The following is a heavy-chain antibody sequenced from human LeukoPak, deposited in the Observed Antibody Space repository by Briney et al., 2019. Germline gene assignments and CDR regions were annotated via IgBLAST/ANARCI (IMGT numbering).Heavy chain of an antibody. CDR1: GGSISSSCYY. CDR2: IYTSGST. Sequence: SETLSLTCTVSGGSISSSCYYWSWIRQPAGKGLEWIGRIYTSGSTNYNPSLKSRVTISVDTSKNQFSLKLSSVTAADTAVYYCARGFGVDSSGWYGGFDYWGQGTLVTVSS. V-gene: IGHV4-61*02. CDR3: ARGFGVDSSGWYGGFDY. D-gene: IGHD6-19*01. J-gene: IGHJ4*02.